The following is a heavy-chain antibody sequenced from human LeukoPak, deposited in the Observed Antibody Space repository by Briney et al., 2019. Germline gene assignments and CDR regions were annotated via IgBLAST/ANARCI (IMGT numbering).Heavy chain of an antibody. CDR2: IIPIFGTA. CDR1: GGTFSIYA. Sequence: ASVKVSCKASGGTFSIYAISWVRQAPGQGLEWMGGIIPIFGTANYAQKFQGRVTITADESTSTAYMELSSLRSEDTAVYYCARLSREARHWGDAFDIWGQGTMVTVSS. CDR3: ARLSREARHWGDAFDI. V-gene: IGHV1-69*01. J-gene: IGHJ3*02. D-gene: IGHD3-16*01.